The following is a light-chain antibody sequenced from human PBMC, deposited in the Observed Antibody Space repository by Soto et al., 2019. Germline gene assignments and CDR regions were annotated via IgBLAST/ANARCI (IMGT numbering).Light chain of an antibody. Sequence: QSALAQPASVSGSPGQSITISCAGTSSDVGGYNYVSWYQQHPGKAPKLMIYEVTYRPSGVSNRFSGSKSGNTASLTISGLQAEDEAEYYCSSYSSSSALDVVFGGGTKLTVL. CDR2: EVT. J-gene: IGLJ2*01. CDR1: SSDVGGYNY. CDR3: SSYSSSSALDVV. V-gene: IGLV2-14*01.